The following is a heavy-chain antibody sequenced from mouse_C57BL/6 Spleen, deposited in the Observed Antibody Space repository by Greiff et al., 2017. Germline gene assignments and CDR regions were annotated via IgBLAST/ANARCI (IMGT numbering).Heavy chain of an antibody. CDR2: IHPNSGST. CDR3: ARFPNWDYAMDY. V-gene: IGHV1-64*01. Sequence: QVQLQQPGAELVKPGASVTLSCKASGYTFTSYWMHWVKQRPGQGLEWIGMIHPNSGSTNYNEKFKSKATLTVDNSSSTAYMQLSSLTSEDSAVYYCARFPNWDYAMDYWGQGTSVAVSS. CDR1: GYTFTSYW. D-gene: IGHD4-1*01. J-gene: IGHJ4*01.